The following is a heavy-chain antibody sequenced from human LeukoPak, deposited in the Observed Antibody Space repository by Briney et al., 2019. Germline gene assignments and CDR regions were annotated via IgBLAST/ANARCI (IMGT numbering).Heavy chain of an antibody. J-gene: IGHJ1*01. D-gene: IGHD1-26*01. V-gene: IGHV3-48*01. CDR1: GFTFSGYS. CDR3: AREVGATNAEYFQH. CDR2: ISGSGSTI. Sequence: PGGSLRLSCAGSGFTFSGYSMNWVRQAPGKGLEWVSYISGSGSTIKYADSVKGRFTISRDNAENSLYLQMNSLRAEDTAVYYCAREVGATNAEYFQHWGQGTLVTVSS.